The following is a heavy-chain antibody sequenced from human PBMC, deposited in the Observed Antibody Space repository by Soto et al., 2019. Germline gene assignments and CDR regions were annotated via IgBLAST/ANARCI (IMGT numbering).Heavy chain of an antibody. CDR2: IKQDGSEK. D-gene: IGHD1-20*01. J-gene: IGHJ4*02. V-gene: IGHV3-7*04. Sequence: EVQLVESGGGLVQPGGSLRLSCATSGFTFSNYWMSWVRQAPGKGLEWVANIKQDGSEKYFVDSVKGRFTISRGNAKNSLYLQMNSLRGEDTAVYYCARGYNWNYFDYWGQGTLVTVSS. CDR1: GFTFSNYW. CDR3: ARGYNWNYFDY.